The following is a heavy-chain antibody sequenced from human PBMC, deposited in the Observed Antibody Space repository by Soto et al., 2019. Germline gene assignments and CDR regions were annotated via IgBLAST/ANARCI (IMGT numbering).Heavy chain of an antibody. D-gene: IGHD6-6*01. CDR1: GGTFSLYA. V-gene: IGHV1-69*13. CDR3: ARDPKVAARPYGMDV. Sequence: SVKGSCKYCGGTFSLYAISCVRQAPGQGLEWMGGIIPIFGTANYAQKFQGRVTITADESTSTAYMELSSLRSEDTAVYYCARDPKVAARPYGMDVWGQGTTVTVSS. CDR2: IIPIFGTA. J-gene: IGHJ6*02.